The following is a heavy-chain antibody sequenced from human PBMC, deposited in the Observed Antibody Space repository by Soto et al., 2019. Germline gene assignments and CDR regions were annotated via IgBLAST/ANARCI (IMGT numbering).Heavy chain of an antibody. J-gene: IGHJ6*02. Sequence: QVQLVQSGAEVKKPGASVKASCKASGDTFTNYDIKWVRQATGQGLGWMGWMNPKSGNTGYAQKFQGRVTMTRHTSISTAYMELSSLRSEDTAVYYCARGRNGMDVWGQGTTVTVSS. CDR1: GDTFTNYD. CDR3: ARGRNGMDV. V-gene: IGHV1-8*01. CDR2: MNPKSGNT.